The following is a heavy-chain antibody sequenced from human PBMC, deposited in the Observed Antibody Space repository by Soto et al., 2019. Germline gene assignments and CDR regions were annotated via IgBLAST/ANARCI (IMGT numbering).Heavy chain of an antibody. J-gene: IGHJ5*02. D-gene: IGHD6-13*01. CDR1: GYTFTSYG. V-gene: IGHV1-18*01. CDR3: ARVSAYSSSWSWAGWFDP. CDR2: ISAYNGNT. Sequence: QVQLVQSGAVVKKPGASVKVSCKASGYTFTSYGISWVRQAPGQGLEWMGWISAYNGNTNYAQKLQGRVTMTTDTSTSTAYMELRSLRSDDTAVYYCARVSAYSSSWSWAGWFDPWGQGTLVTVSS.